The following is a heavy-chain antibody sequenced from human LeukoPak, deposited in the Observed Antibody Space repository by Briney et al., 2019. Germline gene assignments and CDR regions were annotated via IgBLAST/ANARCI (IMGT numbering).Heavy chain of an antibody. V-gene: IGHV1-18*01. J-gene: IGHJ6*02. CDR1: GYTFSYYG. Sequence: ASVKVSCKASGYTFSYYGITWVRQAPGQGLEWMGWISAYDGNTNYAQKLQGRVTMTRDTSTSTAYMELWSLGSDDTAVYYCARIEGILTGYPPHYQYGMDVWGQGTTVTVSS. CDR2: ISAYDGNT. D-gene: IGHD3-9*01. CDR3: ARIEGILTGYPPHYQYGMDV.